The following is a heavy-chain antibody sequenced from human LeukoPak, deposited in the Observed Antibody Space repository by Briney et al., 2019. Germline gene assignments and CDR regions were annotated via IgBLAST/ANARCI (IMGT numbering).Heavy chain of an antibody. J-gene: IGHJ4*02. CDR2: ISSSSSTI. D-gene: IGHD3-22*01. Sequence: GGSLRLSCAASGFTFDYYGMSWVRQAPGKGLEWVSYISSSSSTIYYADSVKGRFTISRDNAKNSLYLQMNSLRAEDTAVYYCARETHYDSSGYHNDYWGQGTLVTVSS. CDR3: ARETHYDSSGYHNDY. CDR1: GFTFDYYG. V-gene: IGHV3-48*01.